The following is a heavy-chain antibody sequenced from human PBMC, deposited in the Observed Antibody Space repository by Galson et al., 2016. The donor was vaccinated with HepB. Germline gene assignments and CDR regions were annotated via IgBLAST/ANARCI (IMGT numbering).Heavy chain of an antibody. CDR1: GFTFSSYA. J-gene: IGHJ4*02. CDR3: AKLDCGRNCPRDY. CDR2: ISGSGGGT. Sequence: SLRLSCAASGFTFSSYAMSWVRQAPGKGLEWVSGISGSGGGTYYADSVKGRFTISRDNSKNTLYLQMNSLRVEDTAVYYCAKLDCGRNCPRDYWGQGTQVTVSS. D-gene: IGHD2-21*02. V-gene: IGHV3-23*01.